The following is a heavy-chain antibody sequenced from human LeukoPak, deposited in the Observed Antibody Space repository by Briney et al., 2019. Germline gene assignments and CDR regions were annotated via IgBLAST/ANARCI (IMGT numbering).Heavy chain of an antibody. J-gene: IGHJ4*02. V-gene: IGHV4-59*01. Sequence: SETLSLTCTVSGGSISSYYWSWIRQPPGKGLEWIGYIYYSGSTNYNPSLKSRVTISVDTSKNQFSLKLSSVTTADTAVYYCARTERRLRPFGHWGQGTLVTVSS. D-gene: IGHD5-24*01. CDR1: GGSISSYY. CDR3: ARTERRLRPFGH. CDR2: IYYSGST.